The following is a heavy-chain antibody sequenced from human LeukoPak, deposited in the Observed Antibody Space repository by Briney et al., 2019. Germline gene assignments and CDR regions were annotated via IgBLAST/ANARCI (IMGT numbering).Heavy chain of an antibody. V-gene: IGHV3-43*02. CDR2: IRGDGTRT. D-gene: IGHD4-17*01. Sequence: GGSRRLSCAASGFTLEDYAMHWVGQAQGKGLEWVSLIRGDGTRTYYADSVKGRFTISRDNSKNSLYLQMNSLSTADTALYYCAKVPDYGDFIFDYWGQGTLVTVSS. CDR3: AKVPDYGDFIFDY. CDR1: GFTLEDYA. J-gene: IGHJ4*02.